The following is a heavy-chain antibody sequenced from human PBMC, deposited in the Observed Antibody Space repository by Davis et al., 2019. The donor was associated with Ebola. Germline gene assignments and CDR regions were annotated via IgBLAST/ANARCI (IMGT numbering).Heavy chain of an antibody. CDR2: IYPGDSDT. D-gene: IGHD4-23*01. J-gene: IGHJ2*01. CDR1: GYSFTSYW. Sequence: PGGSLRLSCKGSGYSFTSYWIGWVRQMPGKGLEWMGIIYPGDSDTRYSPSFQGQVTISADKSISTAYLQWSSLKASDTAMYYCARLDKGNDYGGNYWYFDLWGRGTLVTVSS. V-gene: IGHV5-51*01. CDR3: ARLDKGNDYGGNYWYFDL.